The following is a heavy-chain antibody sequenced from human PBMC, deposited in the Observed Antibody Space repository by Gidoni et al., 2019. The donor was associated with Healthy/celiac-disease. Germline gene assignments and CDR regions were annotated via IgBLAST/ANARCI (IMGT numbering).Heavy chain of an antibody. CDR3: ARDGGTIYYDSSGYPDY. Sequence: QGQLVQSGAEVKKPGASVKVSCQASGYTFTCSAMHWVRQAPGQRLEWMGWINAGNGNTKYSQKFQGRVTITRDTSASTAYMELSSLRSEDTAVYYCARDGGTIYYDSSGYPDYWGQGTLVTVSS. V-gene: IGHV1-3*01. J-gene: IGHJ4*02. CDR2: INAGNGNT. CDR1: GYTFTCSA. D-gene: IGHD3-22*01.